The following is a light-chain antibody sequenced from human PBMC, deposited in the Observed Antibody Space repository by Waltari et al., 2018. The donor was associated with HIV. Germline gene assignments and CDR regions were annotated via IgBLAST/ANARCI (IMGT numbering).Light chain of an antibody. J-gene: IGKJ1*01. CDR2: AGN. V-gene: IGKV3-20*01. CDR3: HQYTGSPRT. Sequence: ETVLTQSPGTLSLSPGERATLACRARQNLYSSYVAWYQQRPGQAPRLLIYAGNRRAAGIPDRFAGAGSGRDFSLTISRLEPEDFAVYYCHQYTGSPRTFGQGTKV. CDR1: QNLYSSY.